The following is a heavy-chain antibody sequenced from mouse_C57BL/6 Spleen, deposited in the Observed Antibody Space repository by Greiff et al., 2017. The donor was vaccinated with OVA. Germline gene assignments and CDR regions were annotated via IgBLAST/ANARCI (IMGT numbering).Heavy chain of an antibody. V-gene: IGHV1-26*01. CDR2: INPNNGGT. J-gene: IGHJ2*01. D-gene: IGHD4-1*01. CDR1: GYTFTDYY. Sequence: VQLHQSGPELVKPGASVKISCKASGYTFTDYYMNWVKQSHGKSLEWIGDINPNNGGTSYHQNFKGKATLTVDKSSSTAYMELRSLTSEDSAVYYCARTGTLDYWGQGTTLTVAS. CDR3: ARTGTLDY.